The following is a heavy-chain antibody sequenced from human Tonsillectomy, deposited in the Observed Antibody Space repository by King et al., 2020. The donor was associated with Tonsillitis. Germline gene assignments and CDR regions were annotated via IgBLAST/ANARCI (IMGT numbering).Heavy chain of an antibody. CDR3: ARGYYDIFTGLSPEAY. CDR1: GYTFTGYY. D-gene: IGHD3-9*01. V-gene: IGHV1-2*02. Sequence: QLVQSGAEVKKPGASVKVSCKASGYTFTGYYMHWVRQAPGQGLEWMGWINPNSGGTNYAQKFQGRVTMTRDTSISTAYMELSRLRSDDTAVYYCARGYYDIFTGLSPEAYWGQGTLVTVSS. CDR2: INPNSGGT. J-gene: IGHJ4*02.